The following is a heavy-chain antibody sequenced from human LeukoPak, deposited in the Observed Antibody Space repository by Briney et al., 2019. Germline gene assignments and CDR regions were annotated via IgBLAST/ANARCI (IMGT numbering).Heavy chain of an antibody. J-gene: IGHJ4*02. V-gene: IGHV4-39*07. CDR1: GGSIIRSSYY. CDR2: IYYSGST. Sequence: TSETLSLTCTVSGGSIIRSSYYWGWIRQPPGKGLEWIGSIYYSGSTNYNPSLKSRVTISVDTSKNQFSLKLSSVTAADTAVYYCARGRAFFDWGQGTLVTVSS. D-gene: IGHD3-3*02. CDR3: ARGRAFFD.